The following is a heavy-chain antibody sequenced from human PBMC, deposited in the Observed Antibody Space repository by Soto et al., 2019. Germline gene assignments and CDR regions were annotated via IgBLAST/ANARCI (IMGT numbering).Heavy chain of an antibody. CDR2: ISYDGSNK. V-gene: IGHV3-30*18. J-gene: IGHJ4*02. D-gene: IGHD1-26*01. Sequence: QVQLAESGGGVVQPGRSLRLSCAASGFTFSSYGMHWVRQAPGKGLEWVAVISYDGSNKYYADSVKGRFTISRDNSKNTLYLQMNSLRAEDTAVYYCAKDLRIVGATGLDYWGQGTLVTVSS. CDR1: GFTFSSYG. CDR3: AKDLRIVGATGLDY.